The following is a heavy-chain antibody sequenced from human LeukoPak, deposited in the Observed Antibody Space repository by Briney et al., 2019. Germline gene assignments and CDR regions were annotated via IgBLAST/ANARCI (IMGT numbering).Heavy chain of an antibody. D-gene: IGHD2-15*01. CDR1: GFIVSKSY. V-gene: IGHV3-23*01. J-gene: IGHJ4*01. CDR2: ISGRGGST. CDR3: ARESLSIVVVVAIGDFDY. Sequence: GGSLRLSCAASGFIVSKSYMNWVRQAPGKGLEGVSAISGRGGSTYYADSVKGRFTIPRDNSKNTLYLQMNGLRAEDTAVYYCARESLSIVVVVAIGDFDYWGHGTLVTVSS.